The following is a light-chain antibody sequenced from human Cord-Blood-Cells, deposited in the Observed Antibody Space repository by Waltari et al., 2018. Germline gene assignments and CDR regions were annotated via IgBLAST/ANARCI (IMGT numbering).Light chain of an antibody. V-gene: IGLV2-23*02. J-gene: IGLJ1*01. CDR1: SSDVGSYNL. CDR3: CSYAGSSTFYV. CDR2: EVS. Sequence: QSALTQPASVSGSPGQSLTLSCTGTSSDVGSYNLVSWYQQHPGKAPKLMIYEVSKRPSGVSNRFSGSKSGNTASLTISGLQAEDEADYYCCSYAGSSTFYVFGTGTKVTVL.